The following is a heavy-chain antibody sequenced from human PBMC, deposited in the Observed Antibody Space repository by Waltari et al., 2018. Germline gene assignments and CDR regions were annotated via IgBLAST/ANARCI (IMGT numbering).Heavy chain of an antibody. D-gene: IGHD3-10*01. CDR3: ARDLTPGSYQTDY. Sequence: VQLVESGGGLVQPGGSLRLSCAASGFTFSNYEMNWVLQAPGKGLEWVSYISSSGSPIYYADSVKGRFTISRDNAKNSLYLQMNSLRAEDTAVYYCARDLTPGSYQTDYWGQGTLVTVSS. V-gene: IGHV3-48*03. CDR2: ISSSGSPI. CDR1: GFTFSNYE. J-gene: IGHJ4*02.